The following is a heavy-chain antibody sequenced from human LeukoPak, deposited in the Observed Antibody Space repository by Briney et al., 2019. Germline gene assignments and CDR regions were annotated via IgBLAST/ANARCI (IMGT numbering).Heavy chain of an antibody. CDR3: ARTYSSSSRVYYYYYMDV. J-gene: IGHJ6*03. CDR2: IFHSVRT. Sequence: SETLSLTCTVSGGSISSGGYYRSWIRQPPGKGLEWIGYIFHSVRTYYNPSLKSRVTISVDRSKNQFSLRLSSVTAADTAVYYCARTYSSSSRVYYYYYMDVWGKGTTVTVSS. CDR1: GGSISSGGYY. D-gene: IGHD6-6*01. V-gene: IGHV4-30-2*01.